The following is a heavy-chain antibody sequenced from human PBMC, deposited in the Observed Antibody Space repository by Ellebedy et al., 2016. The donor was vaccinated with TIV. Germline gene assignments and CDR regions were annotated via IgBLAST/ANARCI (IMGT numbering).Heavy chain of an antibody. J-gene: IGHJ6*02. CDR2: VSAYSGNT. CDR1: GYTFIDYG. CDR3: ARYSGSGTYYRNGMDV. Sequence: AASVKVSCKSSGYTFIDYGISWVRQAPGQGLDWMGWVSAYSGNTNYADNLQGRVTMTPDTSTDTAYMELRSLRSDDTAVYYCARYSGSGTYYRNGMDVWGQGTTVTVSS. D-gene: IGHD3-10*01. V-gene: IGHV1-18*01.